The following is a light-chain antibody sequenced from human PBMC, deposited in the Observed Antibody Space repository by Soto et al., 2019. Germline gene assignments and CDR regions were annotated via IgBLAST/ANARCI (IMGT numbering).Light chain of an antibody. Sequence: QSALTQPASVSGSPGQSITISCTGTSSDVGGYNYVSWYQQHPGKAPKLMIYDVSNRPSGVSNRFSGSKSGNTASLTISGLQAEDEADYYCSSYTSSSTLGVXGGGTQLTVL. CDR2: DVS. CDR1: SSDVGGYNY. CDR3: SSYTSSSTLGV. J-gene: IGLJ3*02. V-gene: IGLV2-14*01.